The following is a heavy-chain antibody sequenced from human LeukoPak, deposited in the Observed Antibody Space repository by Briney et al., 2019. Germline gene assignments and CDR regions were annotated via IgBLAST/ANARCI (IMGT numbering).Heavy chain of an antibody. CDR1: GGSISSYY. V-gene: IGHV4-4*07. CDR2: IYIRGST. Sequence: SETLSLTCTVSGGSISSYYWSWIRQPAGKGLEWIGRIYIRGSTNYNPSLKSRVTMSLDTSKNQFSLKLRSVTAADTAVYYCAREERTIGVVDYLGQGILVTVSS. D-gene: IGHD2-8*01. CDR3: AREERTIGVVDY. J-gene: IGHJ4*02.